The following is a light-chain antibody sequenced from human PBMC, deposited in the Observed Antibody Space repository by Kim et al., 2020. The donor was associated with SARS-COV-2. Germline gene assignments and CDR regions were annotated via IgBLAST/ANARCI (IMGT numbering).Light chain of an antibody. CDR3: QQYYSIPFT. CDR2: WAS. Sequence: DIVMTQSPDSLAVSLGERATINCKSSRDILYSSNNRNYLAWYQRKPGQPPKLLIYWASTREIGVPDRFSGSGSGTDFTLTISSLQAEDVAVYYCQQYYSIPFTFGPGTKVDIK. J-gene: IGKJ3*01. V-gene: IGKV4-1*01. CDR1: RDILYSSNNRNY.